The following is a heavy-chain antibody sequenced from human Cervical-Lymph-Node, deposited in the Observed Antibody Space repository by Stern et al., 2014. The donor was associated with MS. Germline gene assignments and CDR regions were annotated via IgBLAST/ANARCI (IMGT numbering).Heavy chain of an antibody. CDR1: GGPFSKIP. Sequence: VQLVQSGAEVTKPGSSVTVSCKASGGPFSKIPSSGVRQPPGQGLEWKGVIFPVFGTPTYAQEFRGRVTITADVSTSTVYMELSSLRSDDTDVYYCALSSETSDRWYSLGYDLWGQGTLVTVSS. J-gene: IGHJ5*02. CDR3: ALSSETSDRWYSLGYDL. V-gene: IGHV1-69*01. D-gene: IGHD6-13*01. CDR2: IFPVFGTP.